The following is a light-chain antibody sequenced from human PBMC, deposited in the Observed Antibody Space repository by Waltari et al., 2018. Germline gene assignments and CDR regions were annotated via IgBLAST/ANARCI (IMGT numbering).Light chain of an antibody. CDR2: GAS. V-gene: IGKV3-15*01. J-gene: IGKJ4*01. Sequence: EIVMTQSPATLSLSPGERATLSCRASQSVSSSLAWYQQKPGQAPRLLIYGASSRATGIPDRFSGSGSGTDFTLIISSLEPEDVAVYYCLQRSNWPLTFGGGTKVEIK. CDR3: LQRSNWPLT. CDR1: QSVSSS.